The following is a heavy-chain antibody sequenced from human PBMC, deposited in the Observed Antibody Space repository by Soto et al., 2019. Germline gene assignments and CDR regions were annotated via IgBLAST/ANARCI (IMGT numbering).Heavy chain of an antibody. CDR3: ARDPFDWPDY. CDR2: ISYNGST. J-gene: IGHJ4*02. D-gene: IGHD3-9*01. V-gene: IGHV4-61*01. Sequence: QVQLQESGPGLVKPSETLSLTCIVSGGSVSGGSYYWSWIRQPPGKGLEWIGYISYNGSTSYNPSLKTRITIAVVTSKTQCSLKLSSVTTADTAVYYCARDPFDWPDYWGRGTLVTVSS. CDR1: GGSVSGGSYY.